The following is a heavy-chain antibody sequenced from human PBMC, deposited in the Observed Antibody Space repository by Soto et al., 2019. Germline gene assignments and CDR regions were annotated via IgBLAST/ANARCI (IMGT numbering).Heavy chain of an antibody. CDR3: ARDIRANNWFGP. CDR1: GYTFTSYG. CDR2: ISATGKT. V-gene: IGHV1-18*01. Sequence: ASVKVSCKASGYTFTSYGITWVRQAPGQGLEWMGWISATGKTNYAQKFQGSVTMTTGTSTSTAYMELESLKSDDTAVYFCARDIRANNWFGPWGQGTLVTVSS. J-gene: IGHJ5*02.